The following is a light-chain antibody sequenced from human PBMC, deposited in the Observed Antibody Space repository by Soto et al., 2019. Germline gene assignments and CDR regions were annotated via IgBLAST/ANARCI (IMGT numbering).Light chain of an antibody. CDR2: SNN. CDR1: SSNIGARFD. J-gene: IGLJ1*01. V-gene: IGLV1-40*01. Sequence: QSVLTQPPSVSGAPGQRVTISCTGSSSNIGARFDVHWYQQPPGSAPKLLIYSNNNRPSGVPDRFSVSRSATSASLAITGLQAADEADYYCQSYDSSLSAYVFGTATKLTVL. CDR3: QSYDSSLSAYV.